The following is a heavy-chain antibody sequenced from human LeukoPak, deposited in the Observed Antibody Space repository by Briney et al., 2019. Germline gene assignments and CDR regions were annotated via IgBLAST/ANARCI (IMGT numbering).Heavy chain of an antibody. CDR3: ARAPYSSSSPAFDY. Sequence: SETLSLTCTVSGGSISSYYWSWIRQPPGKGLEWIGYIYYSGSTNYNPSLKSRVTISVDTSKNQFSLKLSSVTAADTAVYYCARAPYSSSSPAFDYWGQGTLVTVSS. J-gene: IGHJ4*02. V-gene: IGHV4-59*01. CDR1: GGSISSYY. CDR2: IYYSGST. D-gene: IGHD6-6*01.